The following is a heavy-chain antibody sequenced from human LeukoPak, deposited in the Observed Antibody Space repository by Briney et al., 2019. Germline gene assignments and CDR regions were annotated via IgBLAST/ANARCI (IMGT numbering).Heavy chain of an antibody. V-gene: IGHV4-34*01. CDR3: ARVGFPVTDY. CDR1: GGSFSGYY. Sequence: SETLSLTCAVYGGSFSGYYWSWIRQPPGKGLEWIGEINHSGSTNYNPSLKSRVTISVDTSKNQFSLKLSSVTAADTAVYYCARVGFPVTDYWSQGTLVTVSS. CDR2: INHSGST. D-gene: IGHD2-21*02. J-gene: IGHJ4*02.